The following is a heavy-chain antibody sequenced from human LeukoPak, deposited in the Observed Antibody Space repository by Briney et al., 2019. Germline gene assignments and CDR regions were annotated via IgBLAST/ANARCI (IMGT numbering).Heavy chain of an antibody. Sequence: PGGSLRLSCAASGFTFSSYAMSWVRQAPGKGLEWVSAISGSGGSTYYADSVKGRFTISRDNSKNTLHLQMNSLRAEDTAVYYCAKIVVVPAAIYWDAFDIWGQGTMVTVSS. CDR3: AKIVVVPAAIYWDAFDI. CDR2: ISGSGGST. D-gene: IGHD2-2*01. J-gene: IGHJ3*02. V-gene: IGHV3-23*01. CDR1: GFTFSSYA.